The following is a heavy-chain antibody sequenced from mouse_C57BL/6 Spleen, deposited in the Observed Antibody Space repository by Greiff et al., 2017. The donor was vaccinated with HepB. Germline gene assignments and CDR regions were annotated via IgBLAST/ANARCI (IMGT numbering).Heavy chain of an antibody. J-gene: IGHJ4*01. CDR2: ISNGSSTI. Sequence: EVHLVESGGGLVKPGGSLKLSCAASGFTFSDYGMHWVRQAPEKGLEWVAYISNGSSTIYYADKVKGRFTISRDNAKNTLFLQITSLMSDDTAMYYCARDSNYYAIDYWGQGTSVTVSS. CDR1: GFTFSDYG. CDR3: ARDSNYYAIDY. V-gene: IGHV5-17*01. D-gene: IGHD2-5*01.